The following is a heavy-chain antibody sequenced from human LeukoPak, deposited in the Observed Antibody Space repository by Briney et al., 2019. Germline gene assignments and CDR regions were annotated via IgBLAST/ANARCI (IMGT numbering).Heavy chain of an antibody. Sequence: SQTLSLTCTVSGASISSDDSYWTWIRQPPGKGLEWIGFLYYSGITYYTPSLKSRVTMSMDTSKNQFSLKLSSVTAADTAVYYCARVGDSGYDYSDYWGQGTLVTVSS. V-gene: IGHV4-30-4*01. D-gene: IGHD5-12*01. CDR3: ARVGDSGYDYSDY. CDR1: GASISSDDSY. CDR2: LYYSGIT. J-gene: IGHJ4*02.